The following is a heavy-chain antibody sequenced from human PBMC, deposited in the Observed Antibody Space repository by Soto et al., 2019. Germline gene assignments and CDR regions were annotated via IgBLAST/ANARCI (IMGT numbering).Heavy chain of an antibody. D-gene: IGHD5-12*01. V-gene: IGHV3-30*18. J-gene: IGHJ3*02. Sequence: GGSLRLSCAASGFTFSIYGMHWVRQAPGKGLEWVAVISYDGTNKYYADSVKGRFTTSRDNSKNTLYLQMNSLRAEDTAVYYCAKDWFRGGYTVFGAFDIWGQGTMVTVSS. CDR3: AKDWFRGGYTVFGAFDI. CDR1: GFTFSIYG. CDR2: ISYDGTNK.